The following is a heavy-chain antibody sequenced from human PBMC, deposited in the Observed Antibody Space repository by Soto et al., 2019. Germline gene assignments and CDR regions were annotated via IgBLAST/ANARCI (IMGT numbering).Heavy chain of an antibody. V-gene: IGHV3-23*01. CDR1: GFTFSSYA. D-gene: IGHD3-3*01. Sequence: EVQLLESGGGLVQPGGSLRLSCADSGFTFSSYAMSWVRQAPGKGLEWVSAISGSGGSTYYADSVKGRFTISRDNSKNTLYLQMNSLRAEDTAVYYCANGRAGRITMFGVVIPPFLYWGQGTLVTVSS. J-gene: IGHJ4*02. CDR3: ANGRAGRITMFGVVIPPFLY. CDR2: ISGSGGST.